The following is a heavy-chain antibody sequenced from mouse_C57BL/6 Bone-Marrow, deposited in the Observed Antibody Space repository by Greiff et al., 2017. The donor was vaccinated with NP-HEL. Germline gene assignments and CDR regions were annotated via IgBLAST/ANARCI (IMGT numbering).Heavy chain of an antibody. CDR2: IYPRSGNT. D-gene: IGHD2-5*01. CDR3: ARHYSNYPRYFDV. Sequence: QVQLQQSGAELARPGASVKLSCKASGYTFTSYGISWVKQRTGQGLEWIGEIYPRSGNTYYNEKFKGKATLTAYKSSSTAYMELRSLTSEDSAVYFCARHYSNYPRYFDVWGTGTTVTVSS. CDR1: GYTFTSYG. J-gene: IGHJ1*03. V-gene: IGHV1-81*01.